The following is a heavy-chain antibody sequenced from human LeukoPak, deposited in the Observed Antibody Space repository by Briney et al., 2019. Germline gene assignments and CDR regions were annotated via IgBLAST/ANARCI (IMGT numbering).Heavy chain of an antibody. CDR2: INAGNENT. V-gene: IGHV1-3*01. CDR1: GYTFSRHG. J-gene: IGHJ4*02. Sequence: ASVKVSCKASGYTFSRHGMHWVRQAPGQRLEWMGWINAGNENTKYSQKFQGRVSITRDTSASTAYMELSSLTSEDTAVYYCARDLYGDYFDYWGQGTLVTVSS. CDR3: ARDLYGDYFDY. D-gene: IGHD3-16*01.